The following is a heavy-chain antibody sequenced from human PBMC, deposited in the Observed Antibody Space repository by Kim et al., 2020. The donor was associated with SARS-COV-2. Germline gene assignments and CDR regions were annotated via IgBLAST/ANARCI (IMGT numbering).Heavy chain of an antibody. Sequence: SETLSLTCTVSGGSISSSSYYWGWIRQPPGKGLEWIGSIYYSGSTYYNPSLKSRVTISVDTSKNQFSLKLSSVTAADTAVYYCARSLSTIFGVVMTSDNWFDPWGQGTLVTVSS. CDR1: GGSISSSSYY. CDR2: IYYSGST. J-gene: IGHJ5*02. V-gene: IGHV4-39*01. CDR3: ARSLSTIFGVVMTSDNWFDP. D-gene: IGHD3-3*01.